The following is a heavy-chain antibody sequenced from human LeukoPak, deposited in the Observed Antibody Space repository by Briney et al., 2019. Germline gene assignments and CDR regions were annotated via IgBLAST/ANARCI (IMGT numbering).Heavy chain of an antibody. CDR3: VRLKYFDFWSGYSSLDY. V-gene: IGHV3-48*04. D-gene: IGHD3-3*01. J-gene: IGHJ4*02. CDR2: ISSSGRTI. Sequence: GRSLTLSCAASGFSFSSYSMNWVRQAQGRAREWLSYISSSGRTIYHADSVKGRFTISRDNAKNSMNLQMSALRAEDTAVYYCVRLKYFDFWSGYSSLDYWGQGTLVTVFS. CDR1: GFSFSSYS.